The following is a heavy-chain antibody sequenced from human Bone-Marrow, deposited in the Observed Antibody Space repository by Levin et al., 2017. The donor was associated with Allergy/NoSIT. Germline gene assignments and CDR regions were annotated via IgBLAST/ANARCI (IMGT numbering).Heavy chain of an antibody. CDR2: ITSTGNYI. V-gene: IGHV3-21*01. D-gene: IGHD4-23*01. Sequence: GGSLRLSCAASGFTFSSFSMSWVRQAPGKGLEWVSTITSTGNYIYYADSVEGRFTIFRDNAKNSLYLQMTSLRADDTGVYYCARDPDYGGGFAFDPWGQGTLVSVSS. CDR3: ARDPDYGGGFAFDP. J-gene: IGHJ5*02. CDR1: GFTFSSFS.